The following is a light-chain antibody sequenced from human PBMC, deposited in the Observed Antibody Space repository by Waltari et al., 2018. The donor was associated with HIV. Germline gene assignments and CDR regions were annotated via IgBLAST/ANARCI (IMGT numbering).Light chain of an antibody. Sequence: QSALTQPASVSGSPGRSITIPCTGTRSAACGYNYVSWYQQRPGKAPKLMIYEVSNRPSGVSNRFSGSKSGNTASLTISGLQAEDEADYYCSSYTSSSTVVFGGGTKLTVL. J-gene: IGLJ2*01. CDR1: RSAACGYNY. V-gene: IGLV2-14*01. CDR2: EVS. CDR3: SSYTSSSTVV.